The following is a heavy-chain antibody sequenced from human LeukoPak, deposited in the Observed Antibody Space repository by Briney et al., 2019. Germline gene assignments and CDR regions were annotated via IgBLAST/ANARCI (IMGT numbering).Heavy chain of an antibody. J-gene: IGHJ4*02. V-gene: IGHV4-59*01. D-gene: IGHD3-22*01. CDR2: IYYSGST. Sequence: SETLSLTCTVSGGSISSYYWSWIRQPPGKGLEWIGYIYYSGSTNYNPSLKSRVTISVDTSKNQFSLKLSSVTAADTAVYYSARGGDSSGYYYPVFDYWGQGTLVTVSS. CDR3: ARGGDSSGYYYPVFDY. CDR1: GGSISSYY.